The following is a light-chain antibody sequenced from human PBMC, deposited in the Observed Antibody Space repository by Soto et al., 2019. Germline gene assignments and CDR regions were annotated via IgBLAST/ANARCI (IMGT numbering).Light chain of an antibody. Sequence: DFQMTQSPSTLSASVGDRVTITCRASQSINNWLAWYQQKPGKAPKLFIFKASTLESGVPSRFSGSGSGTEFTLSISSLQPDDFATDFCQQYESFPRTFGQGTKVQIK. J-gene: IGKJ1*01. V-gene: IGKV1-5*03. CDR1: QSINNW. CDR2: KAS. CDR3: QQYESFPRT.